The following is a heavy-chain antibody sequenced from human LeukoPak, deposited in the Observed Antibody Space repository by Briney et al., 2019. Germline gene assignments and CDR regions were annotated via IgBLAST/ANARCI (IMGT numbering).Heavy chain of an antibody. CDR3: AKDFALAVTNPFDP. D-gene: IGHD4-17*01. V-gene: IGHV3-30*02. CDR2: IRYDGSNK. Sequence: PGGSLRLSCAASGFTFSSYGMHWVRQAPGKGLEWVAFIRYDGSNKYYADSVKGRFTISRDNSKNTLYLQMNSLRAEDTAVYYCAKDFALAVTNPFDPWGQGTLVTVSS. J-gene: IGHJ5*02. CDR1: GFTFSSYG.